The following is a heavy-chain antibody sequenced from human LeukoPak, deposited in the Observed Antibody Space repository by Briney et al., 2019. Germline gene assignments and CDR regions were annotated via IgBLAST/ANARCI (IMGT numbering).Heavy chain of an antibody. Sequence: GGSLRLSCAASGLIFSNYLMSWVRQAPGKGLEWVANMRQDGSEKYYVDSVKGRFTVSRDNAKNSQYLQMNSLRAEDTAVYYCARVREYNYGPPDYWGQGTLVTVSS. CDR2: MRQDGSEK. D-gene: IGHD5-18*01. V-gene: IGHV3-7*01. CDR3: ARVREYNYGPPDY. CDR1: GLIFSNYL. J-gene: IGHJ4*02.